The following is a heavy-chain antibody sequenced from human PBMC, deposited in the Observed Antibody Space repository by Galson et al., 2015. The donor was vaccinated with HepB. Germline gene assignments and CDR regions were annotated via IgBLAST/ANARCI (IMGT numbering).Heavy chain of an antibody. CDR3: ASSPWAGYDILTGADY. CDR1: GFTFSSYW. CDR2: IKQDGSEK. Sequence: SLRLSCAASGFTFSSYWMSWVRQAPGKGLEWVANIKQDGSEKYYVDSVKGRFTISRDNAKNSLYLQMNSLRAEDTAVYYCASSPWAGYDILTGADYWGQGTLVTVSS. D-gene: IGHD3-9*01. J-gene: IGHJ4*02. V-gene: IGHV3-7*03.